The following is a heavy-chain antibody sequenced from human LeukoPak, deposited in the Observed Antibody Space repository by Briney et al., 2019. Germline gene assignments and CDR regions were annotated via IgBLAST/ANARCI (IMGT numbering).Heavy chain of an antibody. D-gene: IGHD4-17*01. J-gene: IGHJ3*02. CDR3: ARFVTTVTWGRLDAFDI. CDR1: GGSITGSSYY. V-gene: IGHV4-39*07. Sequence: SETLSLTCTVSGGSITGSSYYWGWIRQPPGKGLEWIGSIYYSGSTYYNPSLKSRVTISVDKSKNQFSLKLSSVTAADTAVYYCARFVTTVTWGRLDAFDIWGQGTMVTVSS. CDR2: IYYSGST.